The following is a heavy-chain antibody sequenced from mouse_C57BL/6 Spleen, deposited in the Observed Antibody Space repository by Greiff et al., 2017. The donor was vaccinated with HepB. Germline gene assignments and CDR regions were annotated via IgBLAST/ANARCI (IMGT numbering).Heavy chain of an antibody. CDR3: ARRDFITTVVDY. CDR1: GYTFTSYW. V-gene: IGHV1-61*01. J-gene: IGHJ2*01. D-gene: IGHD1-1*01. CDR2: IYPSDSET. Sequence: QVQLKESGAELVRPGSSVKLSCKASGYTFTSYWMDWVKQRPGQGLEWIGNIYPSDSETHYNQKFKDKATLTVDKSSSTAYMQLSSLTSEDSAVYYCARRDFITTVVDYWGQGTTLTVSS.